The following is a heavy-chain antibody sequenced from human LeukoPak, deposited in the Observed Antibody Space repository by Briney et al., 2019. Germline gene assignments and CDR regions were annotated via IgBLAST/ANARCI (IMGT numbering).Heavy chain of an antibody. V-gene: IGHV4-59*11. Sequence: SETLSLTCTVSGGSISSHYWSWIRQPPGKGLEWIGYIYYSGSTNYKPSLKSRVTISVDTSKNLFSVKLSSVTGADTAVYYCARDGDSRGYQPYWYCDLWGRGTVVSVSS. CDR3: ARDGDSRGYQPYWYCDL. J-gene: IGHJ2*01. D-gene: IGHD3-22*01. CDR1: GGSISSHY. CDR2: IYYSGST.